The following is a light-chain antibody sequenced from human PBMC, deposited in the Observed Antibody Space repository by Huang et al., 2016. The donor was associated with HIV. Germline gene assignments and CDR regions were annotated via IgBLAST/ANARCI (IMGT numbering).Light chain of an antibody. J-gene: IGKJ1*01. CDR3: LQHNTYPWM. Sequence: DIQMTQTPSAMSASVGDRVTITCRASQDIANSLAWFQQKPEKVPRPLIYGTSTLRSGVPSRFSDSGSGTEFTLTISSLQPEDFATYYCLQHNTYPWMFGQGTKVEVK. V-gene: IGKV1-17*03. CDR2: GTS. CDR1: QDIANS.